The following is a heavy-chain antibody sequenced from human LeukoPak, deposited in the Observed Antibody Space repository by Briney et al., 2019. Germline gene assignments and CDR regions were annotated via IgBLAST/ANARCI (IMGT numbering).Heavy chain of an antibody. Sequence: GGSLRLSCAASGLTFSSYGRHWVRQAPGKGLEWMAVISYDGSNKYYAESVTGRFSISRDNSKNTIYTHMNSLRAEATAVSYCARALPAVATFYFDSWGQGTLVTVSS. CDR2: ISYDGSNK. V-gene: IGHV3-33*05. D-gene: IGHD2-15*01. CDR3: ARALPAVATFYFDS. J-gene: IGHJ4*02. CDR1: GLTFSSYG.